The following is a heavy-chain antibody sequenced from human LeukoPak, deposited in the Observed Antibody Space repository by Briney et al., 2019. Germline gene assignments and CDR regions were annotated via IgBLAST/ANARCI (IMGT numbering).Heavy chain of an antibody. V-gene: IGHV1-2*02. J-gene: IGHJ4*02. CDR2: INPSGGT. Sequence: GASVKVSCKASGYTFTSYYMHWVRQAPGQGLEWMGIINPSGGTNYAQKFQGRVTMTRDTSITTAYMELSSLRSDDTAVYYCARTDTAMVTVGYWGQGTLVTVSS. D-gene: IGHD5-18*01. CDR3: ARTDTAMVTVGY. CDR1: GYTFTSYY.